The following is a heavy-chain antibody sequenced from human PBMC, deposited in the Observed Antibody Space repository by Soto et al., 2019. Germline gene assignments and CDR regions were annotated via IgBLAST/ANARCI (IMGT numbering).Heavy chain of an antibody. J-gene: IGHJ6*02. CDR1: GFTFSSHR. CDR3: ARLQLVDWFFINIDLYRMDV. Sequence: EVQLVESGGGLVQPGGSLRLSCSSSGFTFSSHRMNWVRQPPGKGREGVDRIVSSGNSIYYADSVKGRFAVSRDNANSSLFLQMNSLRDEDTAVYYCARLQLVDWFFINIDLYRMDVWGQGTTVVVSS. CDR2: IVSSGNSI. V-gene: IGHV3-48*02. D-gene: IGHD6-13*01.